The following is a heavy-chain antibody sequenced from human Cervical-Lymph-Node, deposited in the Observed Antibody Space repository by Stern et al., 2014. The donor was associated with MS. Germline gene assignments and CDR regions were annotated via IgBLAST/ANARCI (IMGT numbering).Heavy chain of an antibody. J-gene: IGHJ4*02. CDR3: AREYDFWSGYHGPFDY. Sequence: EVQLEESGGGLVKPGGSLRLSCAASGFTFSSYSMNWVRQAPGKGLEWVSSISSSSSYIYYADSVKGRFTISRDNAKNSLYLQMNSLRAEDTAVYYCAREYDFWSGYHGPFDYWGQGTLVTVSS. CDR2: ISSSSSYI. V-gene: IGHV3-21*01. D-gene: IGHD3-3*01. CDR1: GFTFSSYS.